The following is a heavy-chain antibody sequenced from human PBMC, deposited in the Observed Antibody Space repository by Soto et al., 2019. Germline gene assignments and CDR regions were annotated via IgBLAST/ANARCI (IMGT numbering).Heavy chain of an antibody. V-gene: IGHV3-30-3*01. CDR3: ARAQLPRGIVVVLLLTLDY. CDR1: GFTFSSYT. Sequence: GGSLRLSCAASGFTFSSYTMHWVRQAPGKGLEWVAVISYDGSNKYYADSVKDRFIISRDNSKNTLYLQMNSLRAEDTAVYYCARAQLPRGIVVVLLLTLDYWGQGTLVTVSS. CDR2: ISYDGSNK. D-gene: IGHD2-15*01. J-gene: IGHJ4*02.